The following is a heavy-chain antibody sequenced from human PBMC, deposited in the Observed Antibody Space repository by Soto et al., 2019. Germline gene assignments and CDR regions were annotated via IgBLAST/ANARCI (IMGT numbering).Heavy chain of an antibody. V-gene: IGHV3-30-3*01. Sequence: QVQLVESGGGVVQPGRSLRLSCAASGFTFSSYAMHWVRQAPGKGLEWVAVRSYDGSNKYYADSVKGRLTISRDNSKNTLDLQMNSLRAEDTAVYYCAREGTDSGYFDYWGQGTLVTVSS. J-gene: IGHJ4*02. CDR1: GFTFSSYA. D-gene: IGHD1-26*01. CDR2: RSYDGSNK. CDR3: AREGTDSGYFDY.